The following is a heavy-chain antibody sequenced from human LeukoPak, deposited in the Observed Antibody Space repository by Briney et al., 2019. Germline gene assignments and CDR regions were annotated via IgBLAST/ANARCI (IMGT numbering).Heavy chain of an antibody. D-gene: IGHD3-16*01. J-gene: IGHJ6*02. CDR1: GFTFSGFW. CDR3: ARGGGLDV. CDR2: INSDGSEG. V-gene: IGHV3-7*03. Sequence: GGSLRLSCAVSGFTFSGFWMSWSRQAPGKGLEWVASINSDGSEGYYADVVKGRFTISRDNAKNSLYLQINSLRAEDTAVYFCARGGGLDVWGQGATVTVSS.